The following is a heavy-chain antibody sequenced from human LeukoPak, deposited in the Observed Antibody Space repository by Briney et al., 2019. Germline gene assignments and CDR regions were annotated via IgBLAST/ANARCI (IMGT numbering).Heavy chain of an antibody. V-gene: IGHV4-34*01. D-gene: IGHD2-21*01. CDR1: GGSFSGYY. CDR3: ARLFIPNLDY. Sequence: PSETLSLTCAVYGGSFSGYYWSWIRQPPGKGLEWIGEINHSGSTNYNPSLKSRVTISVDTSKNQFSLKLSSVTAADTAVYYCARLFIPNLDYWGQGTLVTVSS. CDR2: INHSGST. J-gene: IGHJ4*02.